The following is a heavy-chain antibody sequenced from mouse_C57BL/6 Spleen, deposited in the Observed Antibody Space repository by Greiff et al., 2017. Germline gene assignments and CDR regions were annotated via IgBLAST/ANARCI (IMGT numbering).Heavy chain of an antibody. CDR3: ASEGKLYEYDGSDWFAY. D-gene: IGHD2-4*01. CDR2: INPSSGYT. Sequence: QVQLQQSGAELAKPGASVKLSCKASGYTFTSYWMHWVKQRPGQGLEWIGYINPSSGYTKYNQKFKDKATLTADKSSSTAYMQLSSLTYEDSAVYYCASEGKLYEYDGSDWFAYWGQGTLVTVSA. J-gene: IGHJ3*01. V-gene: IGHV1-7*01. CDR1: GYTFTSYW.